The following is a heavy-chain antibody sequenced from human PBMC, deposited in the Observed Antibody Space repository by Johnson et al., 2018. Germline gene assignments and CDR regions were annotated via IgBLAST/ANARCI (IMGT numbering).Heavy chain of an antibody. D-gene: IGHD1-26*01. J-gene: IGHJ3*02. Sequence: QVQLVQSGGGVVQPGGSLRLSCAASGFTFSSYAMHWVRQAPGKGLKWVAVISYDGSNKNYADSVTGRLTISRDNSKDTLYLQRNSLTAEDTAVYYCAKNRGIVGAGAAFDIWGQGTMVTVSS. V-gene: IGHV3-30-3*02. CDR1: GFTFSSYA. CDR3: AKNRGIVGAGAAFDI. CDR2: ISYDGSNK.